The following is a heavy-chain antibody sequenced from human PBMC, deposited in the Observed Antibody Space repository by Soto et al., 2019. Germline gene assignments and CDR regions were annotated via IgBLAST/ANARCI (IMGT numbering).Heavy chain of an antibody. D-gene: IGHD4-4*01. CDR3: AREVTARWNDY. CDR1: GYTFTSYD. V-gene: IGHV1-8*01. CDR2: MNTNSGNT. J-gene: IGHJ4*02. Sequence: QVQLLQSGAQVKKPGASVKVSCKASGYTFTSYDINWVRQATGQGLERMGWMNTNSGNTGYAQKFQGRVTMTRNTSISTAYMELSSLRSDDTAVYYCAREVTARWNDYWGQGTLVTVSS.